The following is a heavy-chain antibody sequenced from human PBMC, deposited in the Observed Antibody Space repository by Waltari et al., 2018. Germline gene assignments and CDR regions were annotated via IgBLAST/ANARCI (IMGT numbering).Heavy chain of an antibody. V-gene: IGHV3-33*01. D-gene: IGHD1-26*01. CDR2: RWYEGSNK. CDR3: ARAPTYSGSYYLDY. CDR1: GFTFSSYG. Sequence: QVQLVESGGGVVQPGRSLRLSCAASGFTFSSYGMHWVRQAPGKGLEWGAVRWYEGSNKYYADSVKGRFTISRDNSKNTLDLQMNSLRAEDTAVDYCARAPTYSGSYYLDYWGQGTLVTVSS. J-gene: IGHJ4*02.